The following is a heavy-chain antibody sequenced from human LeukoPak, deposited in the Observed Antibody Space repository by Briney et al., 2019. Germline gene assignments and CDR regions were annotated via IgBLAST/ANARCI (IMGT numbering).Heavy chain of an antibody. CDR2: IYSGGST. J-gene: IGHJ4*02. V-gene: IGHV3-53*01. D-gene: IGHD6-13*01. Sequence: PGGSLRLSCVASGFIFKISAMGWVRQAPGKGLEWVSVIYSGGSTYYADSVKGRFTISRDNSKNTLYLQMNNLRAEDTAVYYCARYSSSWYSPFDYWGQGTLVTVSS. CDR3: ARYSSSWYSPFDY. CDR1: GFIFKISA.